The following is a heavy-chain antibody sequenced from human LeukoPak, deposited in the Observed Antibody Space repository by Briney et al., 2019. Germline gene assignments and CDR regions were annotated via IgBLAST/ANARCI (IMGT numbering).Heavy chain of an antibody. J-gene: IGHJ4*02. CDR2: IYPGDSDT. V-gene: IGHV5-51*01. CDR1: GYSFTSYW. Sequence: GESLKISCKGSGYSFTSYWIGWVRQMPGKGLEWMGIIYPGDSDTRYSPSFQGQVTISADKSISTAYPQWSSLKASDTAMYYCASGHGRYSSSWYQANYFDYWGQGTLVTVSS. CDR3: ASGHGRYSSSWYQANYFDY. D-gene: IGHD6-13*01.